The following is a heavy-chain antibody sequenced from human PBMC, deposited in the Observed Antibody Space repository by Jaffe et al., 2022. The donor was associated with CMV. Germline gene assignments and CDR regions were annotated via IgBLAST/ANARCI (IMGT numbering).Heavy chain of an antibody. CDR1: GGSFSGYY. J-gene: IGHJ4*02. D-gene: IGHD2-2*01. V-gene: IGHV4-34*01. CDR3: ARRTPPRPFDY. CDR2: INHSGST. Sequence: QVQLQQWGAGLLKPSETLSLTCAVYGGSFSGYYWSWIRQPPGKGLEWIGEINHSGSTNYNPSLKSRVTISVDTSKNQFSLKLSSVTAADTAVYYCARRTPPRPFDYWGQGTLVTVSS.